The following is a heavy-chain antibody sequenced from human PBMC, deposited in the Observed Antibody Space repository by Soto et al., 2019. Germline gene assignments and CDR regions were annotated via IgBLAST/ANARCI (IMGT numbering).Heavy chain of an antibody. D-gene: IGHD3-3*01. CDR3: AKSPSYDDFWSGYYYYFDY. J-gene: IGHJ4*02. CDR2: ISGSGGST. V-gene: IGHV3-23*01. Sequence: GGSLRLSCAASGFTFSSYTMSWVRQAPGKGLEWVSAISGSGGSTYYADSVKGRFTISRDNSKNTLYLQKNSLRAEDTAVYYCAKSPSYDDFWSGYYYYFDYWGQGTLVTVSS. CDR1: GFTFSSYT.